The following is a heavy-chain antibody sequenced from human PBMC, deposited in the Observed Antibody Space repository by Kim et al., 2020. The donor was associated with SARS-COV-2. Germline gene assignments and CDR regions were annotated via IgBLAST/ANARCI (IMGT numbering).Heavy chain of an antibody. CDR2: ISSSSSYI. CDR3: ARAYDSSAIGYYYYYYGMDV. J-gene: IGHJ6*02. V-gene: IGHV3-21*01. CDR1: GFTFSSYS. D-gene: IGHD3-22*01. Sequence: GGSLRLSCAASGFTFSSYSMNWVRQAPGKGLEWVSSISSSSSYIYYADSVKGRFTISRDNAKNSLYLQMNSLRAEDTAVYYCARAYDSSAIGYYYYYYGMDVWGQGTTVTVSS.